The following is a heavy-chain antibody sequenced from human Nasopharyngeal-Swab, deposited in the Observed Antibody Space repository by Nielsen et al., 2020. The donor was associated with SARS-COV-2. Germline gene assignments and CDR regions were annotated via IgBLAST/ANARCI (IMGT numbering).Heavy chain of an antibody. CDR1: GGSISSSNW. V-gene: IGHV4-4*02. CDR3: ARERVVVVVAAAYYYGMDV. CDR2: IYHSGSA. D-gene: IGHD2-15*01. Sequence: SETLSLTCAVSGGSISSSNWWSWVRQPPGKGLEWIGEIYHSGSANYNPSLKSRVTISVDKSKNQFSLKLSSATAADTAVYYCARERVVVVVAAAYYYGMDVWGQGTTVTVSS. J-gene: IGHJ6*02.